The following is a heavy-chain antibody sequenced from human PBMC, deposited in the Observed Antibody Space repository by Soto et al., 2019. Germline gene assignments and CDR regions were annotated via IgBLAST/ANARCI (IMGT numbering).Heavy chain of an antibody. CDR1: GFIFSSYS. V-gene: IGHV3-21*06. J-gene: IGHJ4*02. D-gene: IGHD3-10*01. Sequence: EVQLVESGGGLVKPGGSLRLSCAASGFIFSSYSVNWVRQAPGKGLEWVSSISPRSDYIYFADSMRGRFTISRDNAQNSLYLHMNNLRAEDTAVYHCARVSGTLERYSDLDYWGQGTLVTVSS. CDR3: ARVSGTLERYSDLDY. CDR2: ISPRSDYI.